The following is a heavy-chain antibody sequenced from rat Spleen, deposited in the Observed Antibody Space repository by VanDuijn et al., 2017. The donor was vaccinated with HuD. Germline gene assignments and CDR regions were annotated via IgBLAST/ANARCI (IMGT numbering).Heavy chain of an antibody. J-gene: IGHJ4*01. V-gene: IGHV5-7*01. CDR3: TRGGYPGITPYVMDA. CDR1: GFTFSDYN. D-gene: IGHD1-4*01. Sequence: EVQLVESGGGLVQPGRSLKLSCAASGFTFSDYNMAWVRQAPKKGLEWVATIIYDGSSTYYRDSVKGRFTISRDNAKSTLYLQMNRLRSEDTATYYCTRGGYPGITPYVMDAWGQGASVTVSS. CDR2: IIYDGSST.